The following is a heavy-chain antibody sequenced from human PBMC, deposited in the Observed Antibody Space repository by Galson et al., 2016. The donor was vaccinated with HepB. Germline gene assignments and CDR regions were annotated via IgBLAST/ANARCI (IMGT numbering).Heavy chain of an antibody. J-gene: IGHJ4*02. CDR1: GFSFSSYS. CDR3: ARSSQPSPFYDY. D-gene: IGHD1-14*01. CDR2: TSPTGSFI. Sequence: SLRLSCAASGFSFSSYSMNWARQAPGKGLEWVSYTSPTGSFIYYADSLKGRFTISRDNTKKSLYLQIDSLRAADTAVYYCARSSQPSPFYDYWGQGTLVTASS. V-gene: IGHV3-21*01.